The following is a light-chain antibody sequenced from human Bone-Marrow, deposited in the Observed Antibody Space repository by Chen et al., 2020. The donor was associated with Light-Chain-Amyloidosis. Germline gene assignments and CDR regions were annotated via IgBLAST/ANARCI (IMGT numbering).Light chain of an antibody. V-gene: IGLV1-44*01. CDR3: AAWDDSLKGWV. Sequence: QSVLTQPPSASGTPGQRVTISCSGSSSNIGINTVNWYQQVPGTAPKLLIYINDRRPSGVPPRFSGSRSGTSASLAIRGLQSEDEADYYCAAWDDSLKGWVFGGGTKLTVL. CDR1: SSNIGINT. J-gene: IGLJ3*02. CDR2: IND.